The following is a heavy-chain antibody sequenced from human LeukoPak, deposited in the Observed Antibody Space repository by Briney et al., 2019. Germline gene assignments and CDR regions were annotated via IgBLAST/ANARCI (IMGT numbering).Heavy chain of an antibody. D-gene: IGHD3-22*01. V-gene: IGHV1-18*01. Sequence: ASVKVSCKASGYTFTSYGISWVRQAPGQGLEGMGRISAYNGNTNYVRKLQGRVTMTTDTSTSTAYMELRSLRSDDTAVYYCARVPYYDSSDYPNDYWGQGTLVTVSS. CDR3: ARVPYYDSSDYPNDY. CDR2: ISAYNGNT. J-gene: IGHJ4*02. CDR1: GYTFTSYG.